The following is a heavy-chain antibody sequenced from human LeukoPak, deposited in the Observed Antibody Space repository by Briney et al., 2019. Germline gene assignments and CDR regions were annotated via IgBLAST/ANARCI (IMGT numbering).Heavy chain of an antibody. D-gene: IGHD6-13*01. CDR1: GGSISSGDYY. CDR3: ARGYSSSWPNAFDY. Sequence: SQTLSLTCTVSGGSISSGDYYWSWIRQPPGKGLEWIGYIYHSGSTYYNPSLKSRVTISVDTSKSQFSLKLSSVTAADTAVYYCARGYSSSWPNAFDYWGQGTLVTVSS. CDR2: IYHSGST. J-gene: IGHJ4*02. V-gene: IGHV4-30-2*01.